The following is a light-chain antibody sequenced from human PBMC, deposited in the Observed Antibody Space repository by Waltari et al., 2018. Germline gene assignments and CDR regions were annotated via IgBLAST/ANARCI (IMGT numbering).Light chain of an antibody. CDR1: QAISTS. Sequence: DIQMTQSPSSLSASAGDRVTITCRASQAISTSLNWYQQKPGKAPKRLIYAASSLESGVPSRFSGSGSVTDFTLTISSLQPEDFATYFCLQYNSNPFTFGPGTKLDIK. J-gene: IGKJ3*01. CDR3: LQYNSNPFT. V-gene: IGKV1-17*01. CDR2: AAS.